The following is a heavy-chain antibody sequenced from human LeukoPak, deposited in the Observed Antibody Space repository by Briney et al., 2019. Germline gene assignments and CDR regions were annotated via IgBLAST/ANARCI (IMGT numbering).Heavy chain of an antibody. D-gene: IGHD3-9*01. CDR3: AKWGDYDVLTGYYDSDY. Sequence: GGSLRLSCAASGFTFSNYAMSWVRQASGKGLEWVSAVSGRDTSTYYTDSVKGRFTISRDNSKNTLYLQMNSLSAEDTAIYYCAKWGDYDVLTGYYDSDYWGQGTLVTVSS. V-gene: IGHV3-23*01. CDR1: GFTFSNYA. CDR2: VSGRDTST. J-gene: IGHJ4*02.